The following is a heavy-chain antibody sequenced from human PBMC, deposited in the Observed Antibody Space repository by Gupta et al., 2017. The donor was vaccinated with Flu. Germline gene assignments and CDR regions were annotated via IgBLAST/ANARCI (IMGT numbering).Heavy chain of an antibody. CDR2: IWHDGSNK. D-gene: IGHD1-20*01. CDR3: ARISGNWRIYYMDV. V-gene: IGHV3-33*01. J-gene: IGHJ6*03. Sequence: RQAPGKGLEWVASIWHDGSNKNYADFGKGRFTISRDNSKNTLYLLMNSLRAEDTAVYCCARISGNWRIYYMDVWGRGTTVTVSS.